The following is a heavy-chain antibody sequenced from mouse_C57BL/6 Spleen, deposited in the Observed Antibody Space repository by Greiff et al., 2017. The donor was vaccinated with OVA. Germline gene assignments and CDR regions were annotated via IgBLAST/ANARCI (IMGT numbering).Heavy chain of an antibody. D-gene: IGHD2-1*01. J-gene: IGHJ2*01. V-gene: IGHV1-26*01. CDR1: GYTFTDYY. Sequence: VQLQQSGPELVKPGASVKISCKASGYTFTDYYMNWVKQSHGKSLEWIGDINPNNGGTSYNQKFKGKATLTVDKSSSTAYMELRSLTSEDSAVYYCARSGNLDFDYWGQGTTLTVSS. CDR2: INPNNGGT. CDR3: ARSGNLDFDY.